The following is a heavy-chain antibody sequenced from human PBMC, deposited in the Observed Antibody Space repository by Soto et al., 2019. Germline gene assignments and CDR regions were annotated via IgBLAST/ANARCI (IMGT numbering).Heavy chain of an antibody. Sequence: EVQLLESGGGLVQPGGSLRLSCAASGFTFSTYAMSWVRQAPGRGLEWVSSLTGSGHTTYYADSVNGRFTISRDNSKNTLYLQMNSLRAEDMALYYCAKGAIAAMGTFDYWGQGTLVTVSS. CDR3: AKGAIAAMGTFDY. J-gene: IGHJ4*02. CDR1: GFTFSTYA. V-gene: IGHV3-23*01. CDR2: LTGSGHTT. D-gene: IGHD5-18*01.